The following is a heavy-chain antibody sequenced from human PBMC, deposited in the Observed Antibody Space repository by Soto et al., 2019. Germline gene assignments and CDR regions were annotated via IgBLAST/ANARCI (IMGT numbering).Heavy chain of an antibody. CDR3: ARGDYGTGGYPFPYFDY. D-gene: IGHD2-8*02. CDR1: GYSFTGYY. V-gene: IGHV1-2*02. CDR2: INPDSGAT. J-gene: IGHJ4*02. Sequence: GASVKVSCKASGYSFTGYYIHWVRQAPGQGLEWIGWINPDSGATNYAQNFQGRVTLTSDTSISTASMDLTSLTSDDTAVYYCARGDYGTGGYPFPYFDYWGQGTLVTVSS.